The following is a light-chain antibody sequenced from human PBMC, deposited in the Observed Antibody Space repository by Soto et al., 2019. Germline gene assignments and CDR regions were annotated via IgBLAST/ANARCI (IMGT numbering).Light chain of an antibody. J-gene: IGKJ2*01. Sequence: DIVMTQSPDSLAVSLGERATINCKSSQSVLYRSNNKNYLAWYQQKPGQPPKLLIYWASTRESGVPDRFSGSGSGNDFTLTISRLQAEDVAVYYCQQYYTTPYTFGQGTNLEIK. CDR3: QQYYTTPYT. CDR2: WAS. CDR1: QSVLYRSNNKNY. V-gene: IGKV4-1*01.